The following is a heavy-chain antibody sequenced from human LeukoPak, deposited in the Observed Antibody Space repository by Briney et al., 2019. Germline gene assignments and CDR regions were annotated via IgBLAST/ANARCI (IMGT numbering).Heavy chain of an antibody. J-gene: IGHJ5*02. CDR1: GGSFSGYY. CDR3: ARSGYYINWFDP. Sequence: PSETLSLTCAVYGGSFSGYYWSWIRQPPGKGLEWIGEINHSGSTNYSPSLKSRVTISVDTSKNQFSLKLSSVTAADTAVYYCARSGYYINWFDPWGQGTLVTVSS. CDR2: INHSGST. V-gene: IGHV4-34*01. D-gene: IGHD3-22*01.